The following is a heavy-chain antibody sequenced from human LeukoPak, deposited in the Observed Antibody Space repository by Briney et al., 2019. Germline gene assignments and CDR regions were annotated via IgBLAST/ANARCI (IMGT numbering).Heavy chain of an antibody. CDR1: GFSLSTSGVA. CDR3: AHRRDGYNSLDY. Sequence: GSGPTLVKPTQTLTLTCTFSGFSLSTSGVAVGWIRQPPGKALEWLGFIYWDDDKRYSPSLKSALTITKDTSKNQVVLTMTNMDPVDTATYYCAHRRDGYNSLDYWGQGTLVTVSS. V-gene: IGHV2-5*02. J-gene: IGHJ4*02. CDR2: IYWDDDK. D-gene: IGHD5-24*01.